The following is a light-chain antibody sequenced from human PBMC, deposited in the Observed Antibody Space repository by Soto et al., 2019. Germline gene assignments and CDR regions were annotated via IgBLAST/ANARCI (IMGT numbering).Light chain of an antibody. J-gene: IGLJ1*01. CDR1: SSDVGDYNY. CDR3: SSYAGSNIHYV. V-gene: IGLV2-8*01. CDR2: EVS. Sequence: QSVLAQPPSASGSPGQSVTISCSGTSSDVGDYNYVSLYQQHPGKAPKLMIYEVSKRPSGVPDRFSGSKSGNTASLTVSGLQAEDEADYYCSSYAGSNIHYVFGTGTKVTVL.